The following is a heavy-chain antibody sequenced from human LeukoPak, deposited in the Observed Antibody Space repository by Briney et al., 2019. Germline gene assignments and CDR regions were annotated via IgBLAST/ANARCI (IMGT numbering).Heavy chain of an antibody. CDR1: GYSISSSHW. J-gene: IGHJ6*02. D-gene: IGHD1-26*01. CDR3: ARTTSVGATTITSYGLDV. Sequence: SETLSLTCAVSGYSISSSHWWGWIRQPPGKGLEWIGYINDSGTTYYNPSLKSRVTTSVDTSKHQFSLKLTSVTAVDTAVYYCARTTSVGATTITSYGLDVWGQGTTVTVSS. V-gene: IGHV4-28*01. CDR2: INDSGTT.